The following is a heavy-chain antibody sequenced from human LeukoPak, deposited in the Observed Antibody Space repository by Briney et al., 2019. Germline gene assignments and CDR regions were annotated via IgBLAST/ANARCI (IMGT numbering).Heavy chain of an antibody. V-gene: IGHV4-59*01. D-gene: IGHD3-22*01. Sequence: SETLSLTYTVTGGSISRYYWSWIRQPPGKGLEWIGYIFYTGSTNSNPPLNSRVTISVDTSKNQFSLRLSSVTAADTAVYYCARGGGSGYYPGDYWGQGTLVTVSS. CDR3: ARGGGSGYYPGDY. CDR1: GGSISRYY. CDR2: IFYTGST. J-gene: IGHJ4*02.